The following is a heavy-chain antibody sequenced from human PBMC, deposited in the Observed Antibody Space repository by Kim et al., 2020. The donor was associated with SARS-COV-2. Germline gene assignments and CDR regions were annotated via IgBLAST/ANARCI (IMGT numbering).Heavy chain of an antibody. J-gene: IGHJ6*02. Sequence: ADSVKGRFLISRENAKNSLYLQMNSLRAEDTALYYCAKDIRSGYYYGMDVWGQGTTVTVSS. V-gene: IGHV3-9*01. CDR3: AKDIRSGYYYGMDV.